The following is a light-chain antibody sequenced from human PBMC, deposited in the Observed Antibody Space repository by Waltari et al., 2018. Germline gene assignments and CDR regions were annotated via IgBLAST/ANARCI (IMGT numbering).Light chain of an antibody. CDR1: QSISRY. CDR2: AAS. J-gene: IGKJ5*01. Sequence: DIQMTQSPSSLSASVGDRVTITCRASQSISRYLNWYQQKPGKAPKLLIYAASRLLNGVPSRCGCSGSGTDFTLTISNLQPEDFATYYCQQSSSSPQSSFGQGTRLEIK. V-gene: IGKV1-39*01. CDR3: QQSSSSPQSS.